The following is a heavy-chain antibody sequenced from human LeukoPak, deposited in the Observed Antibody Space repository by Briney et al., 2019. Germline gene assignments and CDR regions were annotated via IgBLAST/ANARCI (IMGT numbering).Heavy chain of an antibody. Sequence: ASVKVSCKASGYTFTDYYMHWVRQAPGQGLEWMGWINPKSRATNYAQNFQGRVTLTRDTSISTAYMELSSLRSEDTAVYYCARGVDTAVIPYYYYYMDVWGIGTTVTVSS. CDR2: INPKSRAT. CDR3: ARGVDTAVIPYYYYYMDV. CDR1: GYTFTDYY. D-gene: IGHD5-18*01. J-gene: IGHJ6*03. V-gene: IGHV1-2*02.